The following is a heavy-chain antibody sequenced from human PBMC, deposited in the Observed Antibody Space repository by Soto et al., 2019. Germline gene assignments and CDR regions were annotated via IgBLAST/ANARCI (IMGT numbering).Heavy chain of an antibody. D-gene: IGHD3-16*02. CDR2: MNPNSGNT. CDR1: GYTFTSYD. CDR3: ARGVITFGGVIVYPDY. Sequence: QVQLVQSGAEVKKPGASVKVSCKASGYTFTSYDINWVRQATGQGLEWMGWMNPNSGNTGYAQKFQGRVTMTRNTSISTAYVELSSLRSEDTAVYYCARGVITFGGVIVYPDYWGQGTLVTVSS. J-gene: IGHJ4*02. V-gene: IGHV1-8*01.